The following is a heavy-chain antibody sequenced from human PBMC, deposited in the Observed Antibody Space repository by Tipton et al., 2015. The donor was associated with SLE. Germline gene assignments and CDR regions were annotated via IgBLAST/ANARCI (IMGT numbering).Heavy chain of an antibody. CDR1: GGTFRSYA. Sequence: QSGPEVKKPGSSVKVSCKASGGTFRSYALSWVRQAPGQGLAWMGGIIPIFGTANYAQKFQGRVTITADESTSTAYMELSSLRSEDTAVYYCARYASLGYWYFDLWGRGTLVTVSS. CDR3: ARYASLGYWYFDL. V-gene: IGHV1-69*01. CDR2: IIPIFGTA. J-gene: IGHJ2*01. D-gene: IGHD3-10*01.